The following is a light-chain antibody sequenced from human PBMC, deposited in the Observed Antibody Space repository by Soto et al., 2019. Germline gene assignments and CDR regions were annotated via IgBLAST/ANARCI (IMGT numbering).Light chain of an antibody. CDR1: SSDIGAGYR. CDR3: SSYAGNNIFV. V-gene: IGLV1-40*01. CDR2: DNT. J-gene: IGLJ1*01. Sequence: QSVLTQPPSVSGAPGERVTISCTGSSSDIGAGYRVRWYQQVPGTAPKLLIYDNTNRPSGVSVRFSGSKSGTSASLAISGLQAEDEADYYCSSYAGNNIFVFGTGTKLTVL.